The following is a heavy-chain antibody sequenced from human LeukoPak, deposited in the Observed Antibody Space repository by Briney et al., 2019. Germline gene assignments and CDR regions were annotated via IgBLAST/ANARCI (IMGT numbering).Heavy chain of an antibody. CDR1: GYSFTNYW. V-gene: IGHV5-51*01. D-gene: IGHD6-19*01. CDR3: ARRDTTGSIDY. Sequence: GESLKIPCKGSGYSFTNYWIGWVRQVPGKGLEWMGIIYPGDSNTRYSPSFQGQVTISADMSISTAYLQWSSLKASDTAMYFCARRDTTGSIDYWGRGTLVTVSS. J-gene: IGHJ4*02. CDR2: IYPGDSNT.